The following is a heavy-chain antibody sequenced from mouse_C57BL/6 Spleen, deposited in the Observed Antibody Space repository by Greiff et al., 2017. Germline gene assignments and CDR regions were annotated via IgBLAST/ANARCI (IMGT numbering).Heavy chain of an antibody. CDR1: GFSLSTFGMG. CDR2: IWWDDAK. D-gene: IGHD6-1*01. J-gene: IGHJ1*03. Sequence: QVTLKESGPGILQPSQTLSLTCSFSGFSLSTFGMGVGRIPQPSGQGLEWLAPIWWDDAKYYNPALKRRLTISKDTSKNQLFLKIANVDTADTATYYCARMREFEPRYFDVWGTGTTVTVSS. V-gene: IGHV8-8*01. CDR3: ARMREFEPRYFDV.